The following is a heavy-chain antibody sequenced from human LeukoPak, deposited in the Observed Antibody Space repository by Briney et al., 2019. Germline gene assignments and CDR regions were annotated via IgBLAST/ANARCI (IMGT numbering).Heavy chain of an antibody. Sequence: LSLTCAVYGGSFSGYYMSWIRQAPGKGLEGGSYISSSGDTIYSADSVKGRFTISRDNAKTSVHLQMNSLRAEDTAVYYCASPALFSSSLIPFHSWGQGMLVTVSS. V-gene: IGHV3-11*04. D-gene: IGHD6-13*01. CDR1: GGSFSGYY. CDR3: ASPALFSSSLIPFHS. J-gene: IGHJ4*02. CDR2: ISSSGDTI.